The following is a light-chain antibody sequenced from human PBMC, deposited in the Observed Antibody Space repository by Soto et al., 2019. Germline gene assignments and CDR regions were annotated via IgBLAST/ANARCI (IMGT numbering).Light chain of an antibody. CDR1: GGDVGNYDL. CDR3: CSYAGSGTWV. CDR2: EVN. J-gene: IGLJ3*02. Sequence: QSALTQPASVSGSPGQSITISCARSGGDVGNYDLLSWYQQIPGKAPKLIIFEVNRRPSGVSDRFSGSKSGNTASLTISGLQAEDEADFFCCSYAGSGTWVFGGGTKLTVL. V-gene: IGLV2-23*02.